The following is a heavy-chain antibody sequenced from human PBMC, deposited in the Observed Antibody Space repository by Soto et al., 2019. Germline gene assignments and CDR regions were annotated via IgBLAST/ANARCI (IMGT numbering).Heavy chain of an antibody. J-gene: IGHJ2*01. CDR3: ARFNWYFDL. Sequence: PSETLSLTCTVSVVSISSYYWSWIRQPPGKGPEWIGYVHHSGSTNYNPSLKSRVTMSLDTSKNQFSLKLSSVTAADTAVYYCARFNWYFDLWGRGTLVTVSS. CDR1: VVSISSYY. CDR2: VHHSGST. V-gene: IGHV4-59*08.